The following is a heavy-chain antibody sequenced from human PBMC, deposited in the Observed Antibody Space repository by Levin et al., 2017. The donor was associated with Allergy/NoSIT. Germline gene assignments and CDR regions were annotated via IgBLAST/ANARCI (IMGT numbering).Heavy chain of an antibody. J-gene: IGHJ4*02. CDR3: ARAVSLTRAAVGY. V-gene: IGHV1-18*01. Sequence: GESLKISCKASGYTFTSYGISWVRPASGQGLEWMGWISAYNGNTNYAQKLQGRVTMTTDTSTSTAYMELRSLRSDDTAVYYCARAVSLTRAAVGYWGQGTLVTVSS. CDR2: ISAYNGNT. D-gene: IGHD6-19*01. CDR1: GYTFTSYG.